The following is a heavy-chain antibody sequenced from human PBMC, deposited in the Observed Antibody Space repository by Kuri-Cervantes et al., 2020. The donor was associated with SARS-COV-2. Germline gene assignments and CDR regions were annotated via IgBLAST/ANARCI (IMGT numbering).Heavy chain of an antibody. CDR2: IYPGDSDT. D-gene: IGHD4-17*01. Sequence: KVSCKGSGYTFTNYWIGWARQMPGKGLEWMGIIYPGDSDTRYSTSFQGQVTISADKSINTAFLQWSSLKASDTAIYYCARRAYGEEVDYYYMDVWGKGTTVTVSS. J-gene: IGHJ6*03. V-gene: IGHV5-51*01. CDR1: GYTFTNYW. CDR3: ARRAYGEEVDYYYMDV.